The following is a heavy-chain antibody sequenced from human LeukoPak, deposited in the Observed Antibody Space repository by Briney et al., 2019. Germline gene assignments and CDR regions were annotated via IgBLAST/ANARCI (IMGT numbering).Heavy chain of an antibody. V-gene: IGHV4-59*01. CDR3: ARVGYDSSGYYYYYMDV. J-gene: IGHJ6*03. CDR1: GGSISSYY. CDR2: IYYSGST. Sequence: SETLSLTCTVSGGSISSYYWSWIRQPPGKGLEWIGYIYYSGSTNYNPFLKSRVTISVDTSKNQFSLKLSSVTAADTAVYYCARVGYDSSGYYYYYMDVWGKGTTVTVSS. D-gene: IGHD3-22*01.